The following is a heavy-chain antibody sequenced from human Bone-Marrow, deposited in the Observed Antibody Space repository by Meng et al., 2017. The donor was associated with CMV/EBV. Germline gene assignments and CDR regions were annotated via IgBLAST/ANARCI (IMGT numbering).Heavy chain of an antibody. J-gene: IGHJ3*02. V-gene: IGHV4-59*01. Sequence: SETLSLTCTVSGGSISSYYWSWIRQPPGKGLEWIGYIYYSGSTNYNPSLKSRVTISVDTSKNQFSLKLSSVTAADTAVYYCARAIVGYCSSTSCYIEACDIWGQGKMVNV. CDR2: IYYSGST. CDR3: ARAIVGYCSSTSCYIEACDI. CDR1: GGSISSYY. D-gene: IGHD2-2*02.